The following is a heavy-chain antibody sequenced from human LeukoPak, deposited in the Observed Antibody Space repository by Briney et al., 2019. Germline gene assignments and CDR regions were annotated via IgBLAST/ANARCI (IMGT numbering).Heavy chain of an antibody. V-gene: IGHV3-23*01. CDR3: AKLKRVGIAPFDD. J-gene: IGHJ4*02. D-gene: IGHD3-10*01. Sequence: PGGSLRLSCGVSGFTLNHLAMSCVRQAPGKGLQCDADFVKGRFTISRDNSKNTLYLQMTGLRAEDTAVYYCAKLKRVGIAPFDDWGQGILVTVSS. CDR1: GFTLNHLA.